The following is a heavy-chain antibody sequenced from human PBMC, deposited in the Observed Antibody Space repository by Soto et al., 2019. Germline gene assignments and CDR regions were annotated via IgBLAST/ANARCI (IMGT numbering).Heavy chain of an antibody. D-gene: IGHD6-13*01. CDR3: ARVGSSSCLNCPNWFVP. CDR1: GGTFSSYT. CDR2: IIPILGIA. V-gene: IGHV1-69*02. J-gene: IGHJ5*02. Sequence: QVQLVQSGAEVKKPGSSVKVSCKASGGTFSSYTISWVRQAPGQGLEWMGRIIPILGIANYAQTFQGRVTITEDKSTRTAYTELSSLRTEDTAVYYCARVGSSSCLNCPNWFVPWGQGPLVTFSS.